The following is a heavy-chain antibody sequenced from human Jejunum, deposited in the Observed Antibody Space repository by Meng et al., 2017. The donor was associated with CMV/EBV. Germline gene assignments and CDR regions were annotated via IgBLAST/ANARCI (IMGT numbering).Heavy chain of an antibody. CDR1: GGSIRSYY. Sequence: VSGGSIRSYYWNWIRQPPGKGLEWIGYIYYSGSTNYNPSLKSRVTISVDTSKNQFSLKLSSVTAADTAVYYCARAYSSSCRVDYWGQGTLVTVSS. D-gene: IGHD6-6*01. J-gene: IGHJ4*02. CDR3: ARAYSSSCRVDY. CDR2: IYYSGST. V-gene: IGHV4-59*01.